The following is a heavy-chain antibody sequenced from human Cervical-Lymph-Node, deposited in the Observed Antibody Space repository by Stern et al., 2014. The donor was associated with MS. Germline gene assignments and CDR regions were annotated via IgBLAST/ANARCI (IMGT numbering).Heavy chain of an antibody. D-gene: IGHD3-16*01. CDR2: IYYNGST. V-gene: IGHV4-31*03. J-gene: IGHJ5*02. CDR3: ARSYFLYYYDSGSTAFDP. Sequence: QVQLQESGPGLVKPSQNLSLTCTVSGGSISSGGYYWSWIRQHTGKGLEWIGYIYYNGSTYYNPSLKDRVTISVDMSKNQFSLKLSSVTAADTAVYYCARSYFLYYYDSGSTAFDPWGQGTLVLVSS. CDR1: GGSISSGGYY.